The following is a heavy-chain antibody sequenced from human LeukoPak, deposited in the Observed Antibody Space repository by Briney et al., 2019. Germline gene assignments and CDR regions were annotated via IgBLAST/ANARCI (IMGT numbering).Heavy chain of an antibody. Sequence: ASVKVSCKASGYTFTSYGISWVRQAPGQGLEWMGWISAYNGNTNYAQKLQGRVTMTTETSTSTAYMEMRSLRSDDAAVYYCASGSMNHYHYWGQGTLVTVSS. D-gene: IGHD1-26*01. CDR3: ASGSMNHYHY. CDR1: GYTFTSYG. J-gene: IGHJ4*02. V-gene: IGHV1-18*04. CDR2: ISAYNGNT.